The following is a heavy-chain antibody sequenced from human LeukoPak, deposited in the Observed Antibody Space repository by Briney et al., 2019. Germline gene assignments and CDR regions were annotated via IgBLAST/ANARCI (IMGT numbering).Heavy chain of an antibody. V-gene: IGHV3-74*01. D-gene: IGHD3-22*01. J-gene: IGHJ4*02. CDR1: GFTFTTYW. CDR3: ARVRNYYDSVFDY. CDR2: LNTDGSST. Sequence: GGSLRLSCAASGFTFTTYWMHWLRQAPGKGLVWVSRLNTDGSSTRYADSVKGRFTISRDNAKNTLYLQMNRLRAEDTAVYYCARVRNYYDSVFDYWGQGTLVTVSS.